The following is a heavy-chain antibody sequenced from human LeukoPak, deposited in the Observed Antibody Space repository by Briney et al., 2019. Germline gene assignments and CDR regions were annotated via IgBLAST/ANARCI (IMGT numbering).Heavy chain of an antibody. J-gene: IGHJ4*02. CDR2: ISYGGTTK. CDR3: ASYYYDSSGRYTDY. Sequence: PGGSLRLSCAASGFAFSVYSMHWVRQRPGKGLEWVAHISYGGTTKYTTDSVKGRFTISRDDSKNTVYLHMDSLRPEDTAVYYCASYYYDSSGRYTDYWGQGTLVTVSS. CDR1: GFAFSVYS. V-gene: IGHV3-30-3*01. D-gene: IGHD3-22*01.